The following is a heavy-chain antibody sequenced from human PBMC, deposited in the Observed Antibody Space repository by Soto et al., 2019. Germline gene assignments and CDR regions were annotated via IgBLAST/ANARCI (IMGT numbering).Heavy chain of an antibody. CDR2: MYNTGST. J-gene: IGHJ6*02. Sequence: QVQLQESGPGLVKPSETLSLTCTVSGGAISRYYWSWIRQPPGKGLEWIGYMYNTGSTVYNPSFKSRVTISVDTDKNQFSLQLNSVTAADTAVYYCARDLWGYCGTDCFPLDVWGQGTTVTVSS. D-gene: IGHD2-21*02. CDR1: GGAISRYY. V-gene: IGHV4-59*01. CDR3: ARDLWGYCGTDCFPLDV.